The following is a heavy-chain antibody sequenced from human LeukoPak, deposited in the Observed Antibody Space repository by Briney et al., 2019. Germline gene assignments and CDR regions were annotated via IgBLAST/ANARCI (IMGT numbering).Heavy chain of an antibody. V-gene: IGHV3-21*01. J-gene: IGHJ1*01. D-gene: IGHD6-19*01. CDR3: AREESESSGWYVVGYFQH. Sequence: GGSLRLSCAASGFTFSSYSMNWVRQAPGKGLEWVSSISISSSYIYYADSVKGRFTISRDNAKNSLYLQMNSLRAEDTAVYYCAREESESSGWYVVGYFQHWGQGTLVTVSS. CDR1: GFTFSSYS. CDR2: ISISSSYI.